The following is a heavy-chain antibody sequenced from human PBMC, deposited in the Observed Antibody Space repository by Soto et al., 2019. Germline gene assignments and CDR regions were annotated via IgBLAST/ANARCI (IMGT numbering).Heavy chain of an antibody. J-gene: IGHJ5*01. CDR3: ARQGYGSGPNCFDF. CDR2: FYYSGKT. CDR1: DYSITNGGY. V-gene: IGHV4-38-2*01. D-gene: IGHD3-10*01. Sequence: PSETLSLTCAVSDYSITNGGYWGWFRPPPRKGLEWLGSFYYSGKTYYNPSLKSRVTVSVDTSKNRFSLKLNYVTAADTAVYFCARQGYGSGPNCFDFWGQGTLVTVSS.